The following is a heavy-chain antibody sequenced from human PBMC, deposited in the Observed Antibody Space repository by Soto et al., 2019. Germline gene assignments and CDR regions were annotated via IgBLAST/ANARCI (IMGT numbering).Heavy chain of an antibody. Sequence: EVQVVESGGGFVEPGGSLRLSCAASGFSFTSAWLTWVRQAPGKGLEWVGRIKSETDGGTTAFAAPVKDRFTMSRDDAENTVSLQMNSLTTEDRARYYWIGQVTISGAPVIYWGQGILVTVSS. CDR1: GFSFTSAW. J-gene: IGHJ4*02. CDR3: IGQVTISGAPVIY. CDR2: IKSETDGGTT. V-gene: IGHV3-15*07. D-gene: IGHD3-3*01.